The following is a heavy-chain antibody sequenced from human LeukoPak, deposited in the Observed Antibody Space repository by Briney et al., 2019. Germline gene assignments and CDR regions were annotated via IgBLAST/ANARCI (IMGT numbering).Heavy chain of an antibody. CDR1: GFTFSDYY. V-gene: IGHV3-11*01. CDR3: ASIVVVPAAISANDY. CDR2: ISSSGSTI. Sequence: GGSLRLSCAASGFTFSDYYMSWIRQAPGKGLEWVSYISSSGSTIYYADSVKGRFTFSRDNAKNSLYLQMNSLRAEDTAVYYCASIVVVPAAISANDYWGQGTLVTVSS. D-gene: IGHD2-2*01. J-gene: IGHJ4*02.